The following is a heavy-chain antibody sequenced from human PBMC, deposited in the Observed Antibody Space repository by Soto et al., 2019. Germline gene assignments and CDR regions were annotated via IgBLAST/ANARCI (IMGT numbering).Heavy chain of an antibody. J-gene: IGHJ6*03. Sequence: ASVKVSCKASGYTFTSYGISWVRQAPGQGLEWMGWISAYNGNTNYAQKLQGRVTMTTDTSTSTAYMELRSLRSDDTAVYYCARDLWYYGSGSPSDYMDVWGKGTTVTVSS. CDR3: ARDLWYYGSGSPSDYMDV. D-gene: IGHD3-10*01. V-gene: IGHV1-18*01. CDR2: ISAYNGNT. CDR1: GYTFTSYG.